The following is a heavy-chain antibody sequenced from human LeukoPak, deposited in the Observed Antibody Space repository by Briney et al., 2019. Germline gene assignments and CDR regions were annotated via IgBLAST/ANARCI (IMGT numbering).Heavy chain of an antibody. J-gene: IGHJ4*02. CDR2: IYYSGTT. Sequence: SETLSLTCTVSGGSISSYFCSWIRQPPGKGLEWLGYIYYSGTTRYNPSLKSRVTISVDMSKNQFSLKLGSVTAADTAVYYCARFAAAGPFDYWGQGTLVTVSS. V-gene: IGHV4-59*01. CDR1: GGSISSYF. CDR3: ARFAAAGPFDY. D-gene: IGHD6-13*01.